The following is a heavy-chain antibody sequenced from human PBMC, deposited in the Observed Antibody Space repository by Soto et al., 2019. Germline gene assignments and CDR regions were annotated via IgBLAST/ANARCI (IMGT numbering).Heavy chain of an antibody. D-gene: IGHD6-13*01. CDR3: SQIGDLCSWRMVV. J-gene: IGHJ6*01. CDR2: ISSSGDAT. Sequence: GGSLRLPCAASGFTFSTHAMTCFRQALGKRLEWVSIISSSGDATYYLDSVKGRFTISRDNSRNTLNLQLNSLRAEDTAVYYRSQIGDLCSWRMVVWRVRNQVTVS. V-gene: IGHV3-23*01. CDR1: GFTFSTHA.